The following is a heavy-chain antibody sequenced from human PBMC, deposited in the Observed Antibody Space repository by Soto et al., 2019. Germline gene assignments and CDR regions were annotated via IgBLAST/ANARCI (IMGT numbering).Heavy chain of an antibody. V-gene: IGHV1-24*01. CDR1: GYTLTELS. CDR2: FDPEDGET. Sequence: ASVKVSCKVSGYTLTELSMHWVRQAPGKGLEWMGGFDPEDGETIYAQKFQGRVTMTEDTSTDTAYMELSSLRPEDTAVYYCATDLVLSTSATDSSISDYWGQGTLVTVSS. J-gene: IGHJ4*02. CDR3: ATDLVLSTSATDSSISDY. D-gene: IGHD6-25*01.